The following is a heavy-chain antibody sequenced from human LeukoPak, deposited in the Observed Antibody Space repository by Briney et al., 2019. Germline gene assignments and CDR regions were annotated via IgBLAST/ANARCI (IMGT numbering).Heavy chain of an antibody. CDR1: GYTFTSYG. CDR2: ISAYNGNT. CDR3: ARAYSSSSGTYWFDP. V-gene: IGHV1-18*01. Sequence: GASVKVSCKASGYTFTSYGISWVRQAPGQGLEWMGWISAYNGNTNYAQKLQGRVTITTDTSTSTAYMELRSLRSDDTAVYYCARAYSSSSGTYWFDPWGQGTLVTVSS. J-gene: IGHJ5*02. D-gene: IGHD6-6*01.